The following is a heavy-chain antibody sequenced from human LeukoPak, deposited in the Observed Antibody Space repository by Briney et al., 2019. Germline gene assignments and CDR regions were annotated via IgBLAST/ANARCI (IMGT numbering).Heavy chain of an antibody. V-gene: IGHV4-59*08. Sequence: SETLSLTCTVSGGSISSYYWSWIRQPPGKGLEWIGYIYYSGSTNYNPSLKSRVTISVDTSKNQFSLKLSSVTAADTAVYYCAKEFKSCSGGSCYSWFDPWGQGTLVTVSS. CDR1: GGSISSYY. CDR2: IYYSGST. D-gene: IGHD2-15*01. CDR3: AKEFKSCSGGSCYSWFDP. J-gene: IGHJ5*02.